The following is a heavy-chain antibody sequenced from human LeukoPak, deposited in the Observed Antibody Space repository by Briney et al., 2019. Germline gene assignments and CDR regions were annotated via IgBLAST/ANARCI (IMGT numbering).Heavy chain of an antibody. CDR2: VYYTGVT. V-gene: IGHV4-39*07. CDR1: GGYIITSGHY. D-gene: IGHD4-23*01. CDR3: ARERSTSGGHNWFDP. Sequence: PSETLSLTCTVSGGYIITSGHYWGLIRQPPGKGLEWIGSVYYTGVTSTNPFFRSRMSISVDTSKNQFSLNLTSVTAADVAVYYCARERSTSGGHNWFDPWGQGTLVTVSS. J-gene: IGHJ5*02.